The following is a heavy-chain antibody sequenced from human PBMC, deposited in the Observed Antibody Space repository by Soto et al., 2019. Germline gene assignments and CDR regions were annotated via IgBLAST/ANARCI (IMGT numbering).Heavy chain of an antibody. CDR3: ARGHMSSTKNWLDP. CDR2: MNPNSGNT. J-gene: IGHJ5*02. D-gene: IGHD6-6*01. V-gene: IGHV1-8*01. CDR1: GYTFTSYH. Sequence: QVQLVQSGAEVKKPGASVKVSCKGSGYTFTSYHINWVRQATGQGLEWMGWMNPNSGNTGYAQTLQGRVTMTWDTSISTAHMELSSLRFEDTAMYYCARGHMSSTKNWLDPWGPGTLVTVSS.